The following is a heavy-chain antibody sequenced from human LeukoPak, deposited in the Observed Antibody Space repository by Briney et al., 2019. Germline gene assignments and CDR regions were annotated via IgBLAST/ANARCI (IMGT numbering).Heavy chain of an antibody. CDR3: ARGFGVVTMVGGNWFDP. D-gene: IGHD3-3*01. J-gene: IGHJ5*02. CDR1: GYTFTSYD. V-gene: IGHV1-8*01. CDR2: MNPNSGNT. Sequence: ASVKVSCKASGYTFTSYDINWVRQATGLGLEWMGWMNPNSGNTGYAQKFQGRVTMTRNTSISTAYMELSSLRSEDTAVYYCARGFGVVTMVGGNWFDPWGQGTLVTVSS.